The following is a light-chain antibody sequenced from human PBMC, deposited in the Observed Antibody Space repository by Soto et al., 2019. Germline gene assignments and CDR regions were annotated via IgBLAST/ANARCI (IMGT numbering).Light chain of an antibody. CDR1: RGISSY. J-gene: IGKJ4*01. Sequence: DIQLTQAPSFLFASIGDKIPNTCRASRGISSYLAWYQQKPGKAPNLLIYAASTLQSGVPSRFSGSESGTEFTLTISSLQPEDFATYYCQQLNSYPRTFGGGTKVDIK. CDR2: AAS. CDR3: QQLNSYPRT. V-gene: IGKV1-9*01.